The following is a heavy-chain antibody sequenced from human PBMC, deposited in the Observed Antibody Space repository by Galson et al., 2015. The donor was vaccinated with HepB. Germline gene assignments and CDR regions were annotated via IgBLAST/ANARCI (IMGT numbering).Heavy chain of an antibody. CDR2: ISGSGAYT. CDR1: GFTFNSYA. CDR3: AKDTRTGYSSSWNHFDY. V-gene: IGHV3-23*01. D-gene: IGHD6-13*01. J-gene: IGHJ4*02. Sequence: SLRLSCAASGFTFNSYAMTWVRQAPGKGLEWVSSISGSGAYTYYADSVKGRFTISKDNSKNTLYLQMNSLRGEDTAVYYCAKDTRTGYSSSWNHFDYWGQGTLATVYS.